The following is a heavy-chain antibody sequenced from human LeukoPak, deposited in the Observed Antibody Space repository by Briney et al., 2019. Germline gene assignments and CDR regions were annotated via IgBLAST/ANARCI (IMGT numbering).Heavy chain of an antibody. CDR3: ARDSSPLLPDGHLYY. V-gene: IGHV1-2*02. J-gene: IGHJ4*02. CDR2: INPNSGGT. CDR1: GYTFTSYD. D-gene: IGHD6-13*01. Sequence: ASVKVSCKASGYTFTSYDINWVRQATGQGLEWMGWINPNSGGTNYAQKFLGRVTMTRDTSISTAYMELSRVRSDDTAVYYCARDSSPLLPDGHLYYWGQGTLVTVSS.